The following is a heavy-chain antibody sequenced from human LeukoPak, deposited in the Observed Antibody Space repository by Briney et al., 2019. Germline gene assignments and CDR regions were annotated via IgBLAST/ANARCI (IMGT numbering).Heavy chain of an antibody. CDR1: GFTFSSYS. J-gene: IGHJ4*02. Sequence: GGSLRLSCAASGFTFSSYSMNWVRQAPGKGLEWVSYISSSSSTIYYADSVKGRFTISRDNAKNSLYLQMNSLRAEDTAVYYCARGAAGYWFDYWGQGTLVTVSS. CDR3: ARGAAGYWFDY. D-gene: IGHD3-9*01. CDR2: ISSSSSTI. V-gene: IGHV3-48*01.